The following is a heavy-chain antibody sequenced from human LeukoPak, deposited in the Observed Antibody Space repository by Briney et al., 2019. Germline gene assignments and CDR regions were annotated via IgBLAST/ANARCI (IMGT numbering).Heavy chain of an antibody. CDR2: ISGSGGST. V-gene: IGHV3-23*01. Sequence: PGGSLRLSCAASGFTFSTYAMSWVRQAPGKGLEWVSAISGSGGSTYYADSVKGRFTISRDNSKNTLYLQMNSLRAEDTAVYYCAKLWVDYYGSGDHWGQGTLVTVSS. J-gene: IGHJ4*02. D-gene: IGHD3-10*01. CDR1: GFTFSTYA. CDR3: AKLWVDYYGSGDH.